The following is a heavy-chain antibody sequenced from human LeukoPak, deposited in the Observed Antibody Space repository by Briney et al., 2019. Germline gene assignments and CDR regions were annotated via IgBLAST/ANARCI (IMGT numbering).Heavy chain of an antibody. J-gene: IGHJ5*02. CDR2: IYYSGST. CDR1: GGSISSYY. D-gene: IGHD2-2*01. Sequence: SETLSLTCTVSGGSISSYYWSWIRQPPGKGLEWIGYIYYSGSTNYNPSLKSRVTISVDTSKNQFSLKLSSVTAADTAVYYCARDKVSRTSTWYNWFDPWGQGSLVTVSS. CDR3: ARDKVSRTSTWYNWFDP. V-gene: IGHV4-59*12.